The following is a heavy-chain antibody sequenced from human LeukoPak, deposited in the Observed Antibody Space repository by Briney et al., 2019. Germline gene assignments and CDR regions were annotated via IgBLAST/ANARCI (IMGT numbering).Heavy chain of an antibody. CDR2: MNPKSPGT. CDR3: ARDPAQSYYTDV. Sequence: ASVNVSCKASGYSFTAYYIHWVRQAPGQGLEWMGWMNPKSPGTNYAQKFQGRVTMTRDTSISTAYMELSSLTSDDSAVYYCARDPAQSYYTDVWGIGTTVTVSS. CDR1: GYSFTAYY. J-gene: IGHJ6*03. V-gene: IGHV1-2*02.